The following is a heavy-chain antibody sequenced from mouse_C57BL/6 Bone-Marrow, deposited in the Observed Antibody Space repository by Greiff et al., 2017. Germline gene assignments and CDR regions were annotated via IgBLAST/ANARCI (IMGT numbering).Heavy chain of an antibody. CDR3: ARPYFINYYGSSSFDY. CDR1: GYTFTSYG. CDR2: IYPRSGNT. Sequence: VQLQQSGAELARPGASVKLSCKASGYTFTSYGISWVKQRTGQGLEWIGEIYPRSGNTYYNEKFKGKATLTADKSSSTAYMELRSLASENSAVYFCARPYFINYYGSSSFDYWGQGTTLTVSS. J-gene: IGHJ2*01. V-gene: IGHV1-81*01. D-gene: IGHD1-1*01.